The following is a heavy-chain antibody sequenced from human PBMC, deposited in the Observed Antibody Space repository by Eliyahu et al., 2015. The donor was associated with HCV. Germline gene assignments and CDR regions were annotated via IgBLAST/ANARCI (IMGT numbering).Heavy chain of an antibody. V-gene: IGHV3-64D*06. CDR1: GFTFSSYA. J-gene: IGHJ6*02. Sequence: EVQLVESGGGLVQPGGSLRLSCSASGFTFSSYAXHWVRXVPGKGLEYVSAISSNGGSTYYADSVKGRFTISRDNSKNTLYLQMSSLRAEDTAVYYCVKGDRKYYGSGSPFFYGMDVWGQGTTVTVSS. D-gene: IGHD3-10*01. CDR2: ISSNGGST. CDR3: VKGDRKYYGSGSPFFYGMDV.